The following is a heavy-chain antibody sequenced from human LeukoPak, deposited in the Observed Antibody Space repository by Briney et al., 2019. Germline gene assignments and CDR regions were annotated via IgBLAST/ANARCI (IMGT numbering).Heavy chain of an antibody. D-gene: IGHD6-13*01. Sequence: SETLSLTCTVSGGSISSGGYYWSRIRQHPGKGLEWIGYIYYSGSTYYNPSLKSRVTISVDTSKNQSSLKLSSVTAADTAVYYCARAGPRAAADFDYWGQGTLVTVSS. CDR3: ARAGPRAAADFDY. CDR2: IYYSGST. V-gene: IGHV4-31*03. J-gene: IGHJ4*02. CDR1: GGSISSGGYY.